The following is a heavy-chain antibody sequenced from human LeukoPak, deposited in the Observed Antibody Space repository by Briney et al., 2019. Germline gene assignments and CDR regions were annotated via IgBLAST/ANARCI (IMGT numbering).Heavy chain of an antibody. Sequence: SETLSLTCAVYGGSFSGYYWSWIRQPPGKGLEWIGEINHSGSTNYNPSVKSRVTISVDTSKNHFSLRLSSVTAADTAVYYCAKNFDFWGQGTLVTVSS. V-gene: IGHV4-34*01. CDR3: AKNFDF. CDR1: GGSFSGYY. CDR2: INHSGST. J-gene: IGHJ4*02.